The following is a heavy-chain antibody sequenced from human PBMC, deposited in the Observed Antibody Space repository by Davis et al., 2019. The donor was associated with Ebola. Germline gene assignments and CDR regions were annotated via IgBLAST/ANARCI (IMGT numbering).Heavy chain of an antibody. Sequence: PGGSLRPSCAVYGGSLSGYYWSWIRQPPGKGLEWIGEINHSGSTNYNSSLKSRVTISVDTSKNQFSLKLSSVTAADTAVYYCARGARFARPKALDVWGKGTTVTVSS. CDR3: ARGARFARPKALDV. V-gene: IGHV4-34*01. CDR2: INHSGST. D-gene: IGHD3-3*01. CDR1: GGSLSGYY. J-gene: IGHJ6*04.